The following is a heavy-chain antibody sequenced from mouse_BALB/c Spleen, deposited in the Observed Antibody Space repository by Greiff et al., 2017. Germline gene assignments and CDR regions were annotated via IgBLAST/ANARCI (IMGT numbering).Heavy chain of an antibody. Sequence: VQLQQSGAELVKPGASVKLSCTASGFNIKDTYMHWVKQRPEQGLEWIGRIDPANGNTIYDPKFQGKASITADTSSNTAYLQLSSLTSEDTAVYYFARGGDYWFAYWGQGTLVTVSA. CDR2: IDPANGNT. CDR3: ARGGDYWFAY. J-gene: IGHJ3*01. CDR1: GFNIKDTY. D-gene: IGHD2-4*01. V-gene: IGHV14-3*02.